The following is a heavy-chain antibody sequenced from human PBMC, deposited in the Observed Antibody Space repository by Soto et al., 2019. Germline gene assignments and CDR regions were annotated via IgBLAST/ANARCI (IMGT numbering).Heavy chain of an antibody. J-gene: IGHJ5*02. Sequence: QVHLRESGPGLLKPSQTLSLTCTVSGASITSDDYYWSWIRQPPEKGLEWINYMSYSGGTYYNPSLKSRVTTSLDRSKNQISLYLNSVTAADTAVYYCARIGTLLGIVTNNWFDPWGQGTLVTVSS. D-gene: IGHD1-26*01. CDR2: MSYSGGT. CDR1: GASITSDDYY. V-gene: IGHV4-30-4*01. CDR3: ARIGTLLGIVTNNWFDP.